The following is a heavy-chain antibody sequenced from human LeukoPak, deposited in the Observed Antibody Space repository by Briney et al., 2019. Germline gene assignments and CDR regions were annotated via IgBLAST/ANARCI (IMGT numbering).Heavy chain of an antibody. Sequence: PGGSLRLSCAASGFTFSSYSMNWVRQAPGKGLEWVSPISSSSYIYYADSVKGRFTISRDNAKNSLYLQMNSLRAEDTAVYYCAGDAAADFDYWGQGTLVTVSS. J-gene: IGHJ4*02. CDR3: AGDAAADFDY. CDR1: GFTFSSYS. CDR2: ISSSSYI. V-gene: IGHV3-21*01. D-gene: IGHD6-13*01.